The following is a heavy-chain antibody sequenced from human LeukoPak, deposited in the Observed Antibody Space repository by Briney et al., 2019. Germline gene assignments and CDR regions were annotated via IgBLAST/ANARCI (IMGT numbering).Heavy chain of an antibody. J-gene: IGHJ4*02. V-gene: IGHV3-23*01. D-gene: IGHD4-17*01. CDR1: GFTFNTYT. Sequence: GGSLRLSCAASGFTFNTYTMNWVRQAPGKGLEWVSAISGSGGSTYYADSVKGRFTISRDNSKNTLYLQMNSLRAEDTAVYYCAKDRYGDYDYWGQGTLVTVSS. CDR2: ISGSGGST. CDR3: AKDRYGDYDY.